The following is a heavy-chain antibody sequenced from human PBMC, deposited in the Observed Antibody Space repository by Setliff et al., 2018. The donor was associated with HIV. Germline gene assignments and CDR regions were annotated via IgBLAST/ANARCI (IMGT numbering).Heavy chain of an antibody. Sequence: ASVKVSCKASGYTFTDYYIHWVRQAPGQGLEWMGWINPNSSDTNYAQKFQGRVTMTRDTSISTAYMDLSRLRSDDTAVYYCASGKGVRGVIIRGGLDVWGKGTTVTVSS. CDR1: GYTFTDYY. V-gene: IGHV1-2*02. D-gene: IGHD3-10*01. CDR3: ASGKGVRGVIIRGGLDV. J-gene: IGHJ6*04. CDR2: INPNSSDT.